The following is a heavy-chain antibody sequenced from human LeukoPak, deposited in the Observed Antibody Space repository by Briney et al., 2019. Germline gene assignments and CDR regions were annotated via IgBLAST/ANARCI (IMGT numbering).Heavy chain of an antibody. Sequence: ASVKVSCKASGYTFTGYYMHWVRQAPGQGLEWMGRMNPNSGGTNYAQKFQGRVTMTRDTFISTAYMELSSLRSEDTAVYYCASYNCSSTSCYKAYYYYYYMDVWGKGTTVTVSS. CDR2: MNPNSGGT. CDR1: GYTFTGYY. D-gene: IGHD2-2*02. V-gene: IGHV1-2*06. J-gene: IGHJ6*03. CDR3: ASYNCSSTSCYKAYYYYYYMDV.